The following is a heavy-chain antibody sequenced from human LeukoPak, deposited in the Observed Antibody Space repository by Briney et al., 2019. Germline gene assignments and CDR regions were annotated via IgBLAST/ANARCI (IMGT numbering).Heavy chain of an antibody. D-gene: IGHD3-22*01. V-gene: IGHV4-59*01. J-gene: IGHJ4*02. CDR3: ARDVTMIVVALGY. Sequence: PSETLSLTCTVSGGSISSYYWSWIRQPPGKGLEWIGYIYYSGSTNYNPSLKSRVTISVDTSKNQFSLKLSSVTAADTAVYYCARDVTMIVVALGYWGQGTLVTVSS. CDR1: GGSISSYY. CDR2: IYYSGST.